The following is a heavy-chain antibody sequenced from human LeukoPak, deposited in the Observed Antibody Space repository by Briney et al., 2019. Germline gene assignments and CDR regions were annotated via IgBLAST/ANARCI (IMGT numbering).Heavy chain of an antibody. CDR1: GGSFSGYY. J-gene: IGHJ4*02. CDR3: ARVYYYGFKN. CDR2: INHSGST. Sequence: SETLSLTCAVYGGSFSGYYWSWIRQPPGKGLEWIGEINHSGSTNYNPSLKSRVTISVDTSKNQFSLKLSSVTAADTAVYYCARVYYYGFKNWGQGILVIVSS. D-gene: IGHD3-10*01. V-gene: IGHV4-34*01.